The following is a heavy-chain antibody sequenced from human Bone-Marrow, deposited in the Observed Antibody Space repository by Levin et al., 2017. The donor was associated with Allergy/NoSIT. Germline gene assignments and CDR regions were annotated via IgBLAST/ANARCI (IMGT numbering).Heavy chain of an antibody. J-gene: IGHJ5*02. D-gene: IGHD2-2*01. CDR3: ARDRVDCTSINCFISWFDP. Sequence: PGGSLRLSCTVSGGSIGNYYWSWIRQAPGKGLEWIGYIHYSGSTNYNPSLESRVTISIDTPMQQFSLKLSSVTSADTAVYYCARDRVDCTSINCFISWFDPWGQGTLVTVSS. CDR2: IHYSGST. CDR1: GGSIGNYY. V-gene: IGHV4-59*01.